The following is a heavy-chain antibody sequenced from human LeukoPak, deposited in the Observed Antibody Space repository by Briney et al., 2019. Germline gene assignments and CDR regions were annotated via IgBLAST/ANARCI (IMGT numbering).Heavy chain of an antibody. D-gene: IGHD1/OR15-1a*01. CDR1: GGSISSGSYY. CDR3: ARTDRLDQYFDY. J-gene: IGHJ4*02. Sequence: PSETLSLTCTVSGGSISSGSYYWSWIRQPAGKGLEWIGRIYTSGSTNYNPSLKSRVTISVDTSKNQFSLKLSSVTAADTAVYYCARTDRLDQYFDYWGQGTLVTVSS. CDR2: IYTSGST. V-gene: IGHV4-61*02.